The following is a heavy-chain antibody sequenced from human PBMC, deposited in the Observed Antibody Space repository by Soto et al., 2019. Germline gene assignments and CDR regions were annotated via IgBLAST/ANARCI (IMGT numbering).Heavy chain of an antibody. Sequence: ASVKVSCKASGYTVTSYDINWVRQATGQGLEWMGWMNPNSGNTGYAQKFQGRVTMTRNTSITTAYMELSSLKSEDTAIYYCARGWRVSGTYVFDYRAQRSPVTGSS. J-gene: IGHJ4*02. CDR3: ARGWRVSGTYVFDY. V-gene: IGHV1-8*01. D-gene: IGHD1-7*01. CDR2: MNPNSGNT. CDR1: GYTVTSYD.